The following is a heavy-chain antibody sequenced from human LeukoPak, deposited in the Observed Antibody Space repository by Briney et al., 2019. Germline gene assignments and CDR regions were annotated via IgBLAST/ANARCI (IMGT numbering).Heavy chain of an antibody. V-gene: IGHV3-21*01. CDR3: ARGRGGYDILTGYYRWAIDY. Sequence: PGGSLRLSCAASGFTFSSYSMNWVRQAPGKGLEWVSSISSSSSYIYYADSVKGRFTISRDNAKNSLYLQMNSLRAEDTAVYYCARGRGGYDILTGYYRWAIDYWGQGTLVTASS. CDR1: GFTFSSYS. J-gene: IGHJ4*02. D-gene: IGHD3-9*01. CDR2: ISSSSSYI.